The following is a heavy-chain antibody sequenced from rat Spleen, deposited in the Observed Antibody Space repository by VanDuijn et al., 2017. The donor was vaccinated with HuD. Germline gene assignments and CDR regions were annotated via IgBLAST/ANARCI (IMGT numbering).Heavy chain of an antibody. CDR3: ARHGASSTGSSFDY. J-gene: IGHJ2*01. CDR2: ISTGGGNI. Sequence: EVQLVESGGGLVQPGRSLKLSCAASGFTFSNYGMAWVRQTPTKGLEWVASISTGGGNIYYRDSVKGRFTISRDNAKNTQYLQMDSLRSDDTATYYCARHGASSTGSSFDYWGQGVMVTVSS. D-gene: IGHD5-1*01. CDR1: GFTFSNYG. V-gene: IGHV5S14*01.